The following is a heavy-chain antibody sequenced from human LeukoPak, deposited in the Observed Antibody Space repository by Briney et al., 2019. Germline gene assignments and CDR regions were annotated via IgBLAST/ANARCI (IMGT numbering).Heavy chain of an antibody. J-gene: IGHJ1*01. Sequence: GGSLRLSCAASGFTFSSYAMSWVRQAPGKGLEWVSAISGSGGSTYYADSVKGRFTISRDNSKNTLYLQMNSLRAEDTAVYYCAKDVPFYGDSEAEYFQHWARAPWSPSPQ. D-gene: IGHD4-17*01. CDR3: AKDVPFYGDSEAEYFQH. V-gene: IGHV3-23*01. CDR1: GFTFSSYA. CDR2: ISGSGGST.